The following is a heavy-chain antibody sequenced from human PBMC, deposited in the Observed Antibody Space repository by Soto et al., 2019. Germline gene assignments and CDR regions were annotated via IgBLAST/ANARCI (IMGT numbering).Heavy chain of an antibody. CDR3: AKGGHIDF. V-gene: IGHV3-7*03. CDR1: GFSFSTYW. CDR2: IKDDGSET. J-gene: IGHJ4*02. Sequence: EVQLVESGGGLVQPGGSLRLSCVASGFSFSTYWMSWVRQAPGKGLEWVANIKDDGSETYYVDSVKGRFTISRDNAKNSLYLQMNSVRAQDTGVDYCAKGGHIDFCGQGTLVTVSS. D-gene: IGHD3-16*01.